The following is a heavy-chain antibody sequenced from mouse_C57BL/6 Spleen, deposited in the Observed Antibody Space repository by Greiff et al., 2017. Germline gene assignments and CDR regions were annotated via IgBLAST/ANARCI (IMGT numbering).Heavy chain of an antibody. J-gene: IGHJ1*03. V-gene: IGHV1-81*01. D-gene: IGHD1-1*01. CDR1: GYTFTSYG. CDR3: AKVPITTVVAPYWYFDV. CDR2: IYPRSGNT. Sequence: QVQLQQSGAELARPGASVKLSCKASGYTFTSYGISWVKQRTGQGLEWIGEIYPRSGNTYYNEKFKGKATLTADKSSSTAYMELRSLTSEDSAVYFWAKVPITTVVAPYWYFDVWGTGTTVTVSS.